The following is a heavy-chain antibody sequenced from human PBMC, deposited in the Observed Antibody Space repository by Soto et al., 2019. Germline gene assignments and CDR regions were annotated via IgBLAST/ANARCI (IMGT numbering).Heavy chain of an antibody. D-gene: IGHD2-21*01. CDR2: ISGSGGST. V-gene: IGHV3-23*01. CDR1: GFTFSSYA. CDR3: AKDLDKIPGIVVVNAMGLGNAFDI. J-gene: IGHJ3*02. Sequence: HPGGSLRLSCAASGFTFSSYAMSWVRQAPGKGLEWVSAISGSGGSTYYADSVKGRFTISRDNSKNTLYLQMNSLRAEDTAVYYCAKDLDKIPGIVVVNAMGLGNAFDIWGQGTMVTVSS.